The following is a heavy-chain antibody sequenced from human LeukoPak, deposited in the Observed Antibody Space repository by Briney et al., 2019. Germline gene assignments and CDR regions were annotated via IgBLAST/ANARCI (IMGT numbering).Heavy chain of an antibody. CDR1: GFTFSSYA. CDR2: ISDSGRST. J-gene: IGHJ4*02. CDR3: AKHLLSYGTSGYYSRNFDY. D-gene: IGHD3-22*01. Sequence: GGSLRLSCAASGFTFSSYAMSWVRQAPGKGLEWASAISDSGRSTYYADSVKGRFTISRDNSKNTLYLQVNSLRAEDTAVYYCAKHLLSYGTSGYYSRNFDYWGQGTLVTVSS. V-gene: IGHV3-23*01.